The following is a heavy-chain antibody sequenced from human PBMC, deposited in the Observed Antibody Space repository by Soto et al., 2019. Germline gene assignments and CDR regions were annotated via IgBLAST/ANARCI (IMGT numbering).Heavy chain of an antibody. V-gene: IGHV1-8*01. Sequence: QVQLVQSGAEVKKPGASVKVSCKASGYTFTSYDINWVRQATGQGLEWMGWMNPNSGNKGYTQKFQGRLTIPRNPSISTAYMDLGSLRSDNTAVYYCARGVFSGHVWGQGTTVTVSS. CDR2: MNPNSGNK. CDR1: GYTFTSYD. J-gene: IGHJ6*01. CDR3: ARGVFSGHV.